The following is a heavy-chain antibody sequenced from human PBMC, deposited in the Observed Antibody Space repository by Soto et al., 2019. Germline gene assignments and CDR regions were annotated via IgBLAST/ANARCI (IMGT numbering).Heavy chain of an antibody. CDR2: ISNSGT. J-gene: IGHJ4*02. CDR3: ASRSSGWYFDY. D-gene: IGHD6-19*01. V-gene: IGHV3-23*01. CDR1: GFTFSTYP. Sequence: GGSLRLSCAASGFTFSTYPMSWVRQAPGKGLEWVSAISNSGTTHADSVKGRFTISRDNSKNTLYMQMNSLRAEDTAVYYCASRSSGWYFDYWGQGTLVTVSS.